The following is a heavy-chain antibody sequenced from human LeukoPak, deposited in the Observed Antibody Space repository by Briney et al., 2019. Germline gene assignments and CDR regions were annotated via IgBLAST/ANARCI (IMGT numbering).Heavy chain of an antibody. CDR1: GGTFSSYA. D-gene: IGHD4-23*01. J-gene: IGHJ4*02. CDR3: ARGARKRDDYGGFFDF. CDR2: VIPIFGTA. V-gene: IGHV1-69*01. Sequence: SVKVSCKASGGTFSSYAISWVRQAPGQGLEWMGGVIPIFGTANYAQKFQGRVTITADESTSTAYMELSSLRSEDTAVYYCARGARKRDDYGGFFDFWGQGTLVTVSS.